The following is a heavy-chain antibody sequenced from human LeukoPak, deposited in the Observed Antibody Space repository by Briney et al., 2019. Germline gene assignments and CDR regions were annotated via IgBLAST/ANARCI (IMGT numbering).Heavy chain of an antibody. Sequence: PSETLSLTCTVSGGSISSYYWSWIRQPPGKGLEWIGYIYYSESTNYNPSLKSRVTISVDTSKNQFSLKLSSVTAADTAVHYCASVRRGFGEFSKYYSYYYMDVWGKGTTVTISS. V-gene: IGHV4-59*08. CDR3: ASVRRGFGEFSKYYSYYYMDV. CDR1: GGSISSYY. J-gene: IGHJ6*03. CDR2: IYYSEST. D-gene: IGHD3-10*01.